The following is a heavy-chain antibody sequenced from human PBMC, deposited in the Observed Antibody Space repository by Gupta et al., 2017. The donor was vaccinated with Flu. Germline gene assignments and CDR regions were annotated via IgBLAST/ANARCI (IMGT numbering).Heavy chain of an antibody. J-gene: IGHJ4*02. CDR3: ARVRTSYTSGLSDY. D-gene: IGHD6-19*01. Sequence: EVHLVESGGGLVKPGESLRLSCAASGFTFSSYSMNWVRRAPGKGLEWVSSISSGSTYIYYADSVKGRFTISRDDAENSLYLQMNSLRAEDTAVYYCARVRTSYTSGLSDYWGQGTLVTVSS. CDR1: GFTFSSYS. V-gene: IGHV3-21*01. CDR2: ISSGSTYI.